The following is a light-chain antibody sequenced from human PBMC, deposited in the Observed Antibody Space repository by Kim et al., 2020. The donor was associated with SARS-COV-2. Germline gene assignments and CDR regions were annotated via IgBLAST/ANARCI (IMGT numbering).Light chain of an antibody. J-gene: IGKJ4*01. CDR3: QQYFNSPVT. V-gene: IGKV3-20*01. Sequence: SPGERAPLSCRASQTVTSSYLVWYQQTPGQPPRLLIYDASRRATGIPDRFSGSGSGTDFTLTINGLEPEDSAVYYCQQYFNSPVTFGGGTKVDIK. CDR2: DAS. CDR1: QTVTSSY.